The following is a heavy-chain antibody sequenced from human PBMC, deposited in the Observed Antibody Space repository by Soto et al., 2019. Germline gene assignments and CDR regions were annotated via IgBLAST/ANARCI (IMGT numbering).Heavy chain of an antibody. CDR2: INAGNGNT. CDR1: GYTFNSYC. Sequence: QLLQAWGGGKKPGASGKVFCKASGYTFNSYCMHLVRQAPGQRLEWMGWINAGNGNTKYSQKFQGRVTITRDTSASTAYMELSSLRSEDTAVYYCANALGLYYFDYWGQGTLVTVSS. J-gene: IGHJ4*02. CDR3: ANALGLYYFDY. V-gene: IGHV1-3*01. D-gene: IGHD3-16*01.